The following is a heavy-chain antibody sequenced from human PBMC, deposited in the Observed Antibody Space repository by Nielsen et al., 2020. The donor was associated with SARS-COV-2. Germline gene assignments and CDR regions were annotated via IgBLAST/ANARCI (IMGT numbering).Heavy chain of an antibody. CDR2: INPNSGNT. V-gene: IGHV1-2*02. Sequence: ASVKVSCKASGYTFTGYYMHWVRQAPGQGLEWMGWINPNSGNTNYAQKLQGRVTMTTDTSTSTAYMELRSLRSDDTALYYCARVTTYKYNSGSSDFDYWGQGTLVTVSS. J-gene: IGHJ4*02. CDR1: GYTFTGYY. D-gene: IGHD3-10*01. CDR3: ARVTTYKYNSGSSDFDY.